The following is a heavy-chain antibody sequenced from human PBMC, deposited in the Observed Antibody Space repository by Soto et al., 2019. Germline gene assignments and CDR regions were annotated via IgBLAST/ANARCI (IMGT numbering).Heavy chain of an antibody. V-gene: IGHV4-61*08. CDR2: IYYSGTT. CDR3: ARLAVAGSEIDY. D-gene: IGHD6-19*01. Sequence: PSETLSLTCTVSGGSITSGDYYWSWIRQPPGKGLEWIGYIYYSGTTNYNPSLKSRLTISVDTSKNQFSLKLTSVTAADTAVYYCARLAVAGSEIDYWGQGTLVTVSS. CDR1: GGSITSGDYY. J-gene: IGHJ4*02.